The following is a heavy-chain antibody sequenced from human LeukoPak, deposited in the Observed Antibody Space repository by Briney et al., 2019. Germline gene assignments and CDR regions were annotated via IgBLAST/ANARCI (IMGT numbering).Heavy chain of an antibody. V-gene: IGHV3-53*01. CDR1: GFTVSSNY. Sequence: GGSLRLSCAASGFTVSSNYMSWVRQAPGKGLEWVSVIYSGGSTYYADSVKGRFTISRDNSKNTLYLQMNSLRAEDTAVYYCARVDNGGNPPFYYYYGMDVWGQGTTVTVSS. CDR3: ARVDNGGNPPFYYYYGMDV. D-gene: IGHD4-23*01. CDR2: IYSGGST. J-gene: IGHJ6*02.